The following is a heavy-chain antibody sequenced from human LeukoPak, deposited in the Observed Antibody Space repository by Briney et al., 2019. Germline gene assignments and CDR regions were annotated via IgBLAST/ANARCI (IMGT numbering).Heavy chain of an antibody. V-gene: IGHV5-51*01. CDR2: IYPGDSDT. CDR1: GYSFTSYW. D-gene: IGHD2-2*01. J-gene: IGHJ5*02. CDR3: ARHGDCSSTSCLKAGFDP. Sequence: GESLKISCKGSGYSFTSYWIGWARQMPGKGLEWMGIIYPGDSDTRYGPSFQGHVTISADKSISTAYLQWSSLKASDTAMYYCARHGDCSSTSCLKAGFDPWGQGTLVTVSS.